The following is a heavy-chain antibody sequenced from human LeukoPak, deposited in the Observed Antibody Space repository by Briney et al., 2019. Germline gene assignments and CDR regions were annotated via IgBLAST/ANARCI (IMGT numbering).Heavy chain of an antibody. CDR1: GGSISSSSYY. CDR2: IYTSGST. J-gene: IGHJ4*02. D-gene: IGHD1-14*01. Sequence: SETLSLTCTVSGGSISSSSYYWSWLRQPAGKGLEWIGRIYTSGSTNYNPSLKSRVTMSVDTSKNQFSLKLSSVTAADTDVYYCARDNPFFDYWGQGTLVTVSS. V-gene: IGHV4-61*02. CDR3: ARDNPFFDY.